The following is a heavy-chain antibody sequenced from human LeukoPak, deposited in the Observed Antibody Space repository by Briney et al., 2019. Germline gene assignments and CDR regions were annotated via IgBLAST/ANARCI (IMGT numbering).Heavy chain of an antibody. CDR1: GFTFSSYW. CDR3: AIKYCSSTSCYPGGLHDAFDI. J-gene: IGHJ3*02. CDR2: INSDGSST. V-gene: IGHV3-74*01. Sequence: GGSLRLSCAASGFTFSSYWMHWVRQAPGKGLVWVSRINSDGSSTSYADSVKGRFTISRDNAKNTLYLQMNSLRAEDTAVYYCAIKYCSSTSCYPGGLHDAFDIWGQGTMVTVSS. D-gene: IGHD2-2*01.